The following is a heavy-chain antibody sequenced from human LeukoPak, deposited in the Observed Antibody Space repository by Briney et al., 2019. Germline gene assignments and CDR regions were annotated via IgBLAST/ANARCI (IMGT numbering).Heavy chain of an antibody. CDR2: ISSSSSYI. V-gene: IGHV3-21*01. Sequence: GGSLRLTCAASGFTFSSYSMNWVRQAPGKGLEWISSISSSSSYIYYADSVKGRFTISRDNAKNSLYLQMNSLRAEDTAVYYCASPTQIAAAGTGAFDIWGQGTMVTVS. CDR1: GFTFSSYS. CDR3: ASPTQIAAAGTGAFDI. J-gene: IGHJ3*02. D-gene: IGHD6-13*01.